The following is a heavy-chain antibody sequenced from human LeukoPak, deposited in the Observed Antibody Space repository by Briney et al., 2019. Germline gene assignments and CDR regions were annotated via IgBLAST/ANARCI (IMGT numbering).Heavy chain of an antibody. V-gene: IGHV4-38-2*02. CDR1: GYSISSGYY. Sequence: PSETLSLTCTVSGYSISSGYYWGWIRQPPGKGLEWIGSIYHSGSTYYNPSLKSRVTISVDTSKNQFSLKLSSVTAADTAVYYCARYGTIFGGMRAFDIWGQGTMVTVSS. J-gene: IGHJ3*02. D-gene: IGHD3-3*01. CDR2: IYHSGST. CDR3: ARYGTIFGGMRAFDI.